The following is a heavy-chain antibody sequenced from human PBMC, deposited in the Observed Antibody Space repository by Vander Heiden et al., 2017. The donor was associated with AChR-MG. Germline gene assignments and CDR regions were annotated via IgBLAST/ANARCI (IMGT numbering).Heavy chain of an antibody. CDR1: ELTFSSYW. V-gene: IGHV3-7*01. J-gene: IGHJ4*02. D-gene: IGHD2-2*03. CDR3: AGDGWVDVVFFDY. CDR2: IKKDGSDK. Sequence: EVQLVEPGGGSVQPEGPLRVTCAASELTFSSYWMSRVRQAPGKGLEWVATIKKDGSDKYYVDSVKGRFTISRDNAKNSLYLQMNSLRAEDTAVYYCAGDGWVDVVFFDYWGQGILVTVSS.